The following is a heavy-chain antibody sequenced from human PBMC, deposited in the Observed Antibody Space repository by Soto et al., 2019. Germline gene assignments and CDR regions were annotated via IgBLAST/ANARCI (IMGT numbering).Heavy chain of an antibody. J-gene: IGHJ4*02. CDR3: ARKSIAVAGLDY. D-gene: IGHD6-19*01. Sequence: PSETLSLTCAVYGGSFSGYYWSWIRQPPGKGLEWIGEINHSGSTNYNPSLKSRVTISVDTSKNQFSLKLSSVTAADTAVYYCARKSIAVAGLDYWGQGTLVTVSS. V-gene: IGHV4-34*01. CDR2: INHSGST. CDR1: GGSFSGYY.